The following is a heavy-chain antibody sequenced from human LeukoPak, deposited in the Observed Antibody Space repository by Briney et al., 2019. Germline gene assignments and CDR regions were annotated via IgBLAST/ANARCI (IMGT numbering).Heavy chain of an antibody. CDR2: IKTDGRST. J-gene: IGHJ4*02. Sequence: GGSLRLSCAASGFTFSDYWMHWVRQAPGKGLVWVSRIKTDGRSTNYADSVKGRFTISRDNAKNTLYLQMNSPRAEDTAVYYCARGRIGGRTDYWGQGTLVTVSS. CDR1: GFTFSDYW. V-gene: IGHV3-74*01. CDR3: ARGRIGGRTDY. D-gene: IGHD1-14*01.